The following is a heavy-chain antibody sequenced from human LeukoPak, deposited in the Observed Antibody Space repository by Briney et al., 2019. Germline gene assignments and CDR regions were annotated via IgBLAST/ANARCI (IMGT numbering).Heavy chain of an antibody. V-gene: IGHV3-74*01. CDR2: INTGGSST. Sequence: PGGSLRLSCAPSGFTFSSYWMHWVRQAPGKGLVWVSQINTGGSSTNYADYVKGRFTISRDNARNTLYLQMNSLRAEDTAVYYCTRGLLGIDYWSQGTLVTVSS. J-gene: IGHJ4*02. CDR1: GFTFSSYW. D-gene: IGHD2-8*02. CDR3: TRGLLGIDY.